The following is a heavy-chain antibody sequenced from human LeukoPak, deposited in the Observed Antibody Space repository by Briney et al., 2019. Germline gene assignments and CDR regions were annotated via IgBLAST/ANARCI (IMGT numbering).Heavy chain of an antibody. CDR3: AKTMTGYVWGSPNY. V-gene: IGHV3-30*18. Sequence: PGRSLRLSCAASGFTFSSYGMHWVRQAPGKGLEWVAVISYDGSNKYYADSVKGRFTISRDNSKNTLYLQVNSLRAEDTAVYYCAKTMTGYVWGSPNYWGQGTLVTVSS. D-gene: IGHD3-16*01. CDR1: GFTFSSYG. CDR2: ISYDGSNK. J-gene: IGHJ4*02.